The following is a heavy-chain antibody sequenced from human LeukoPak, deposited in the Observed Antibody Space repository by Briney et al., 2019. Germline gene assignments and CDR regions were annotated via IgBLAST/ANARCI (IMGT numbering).Heavy chain of an antibody. D-gene: IGHD4/OR15-4a*01. CDR2: IKGNSDTI. Sequence: GSLRLSCTASGFIFNIYGMNWVRQAPGKGLEWISYIKGNSDTIHYADSVKGRFTISRDNAKNTLSLQVTSLRAEDTAIYYCVRGQGAHDNWFDPWGQGTLVTVAS. CDR1: GFIFNIYG. CDR3: VRGQGAHDNWFDP. V-gene: IGHV3-48*01. J-gene: IGHJ5*02.